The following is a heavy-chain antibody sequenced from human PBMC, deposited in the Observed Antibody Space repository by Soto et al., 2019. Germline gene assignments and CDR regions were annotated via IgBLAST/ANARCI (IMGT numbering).Heavy chain of an antibody. CDR3: AMLGCWYGASSGMDV. V-gene: IGHV3-72*01. Sequence: EVQLVESGGGLVQPGGSLRLSCAASGLIFSDYHMDWVRQAPGKGLEWVGRIRRKANSYTTEYAASVQGRVTISKDDSKSSLYLQRSVLKGEDTVVYYGAMLGCWYGASSGMDVWGQGTTVTVSS. CDR2: IRRKANSYTT. D-gene: IGHD6-13*01. CDR1: GLIFSDYH. J-gene: IGHJ6*02.